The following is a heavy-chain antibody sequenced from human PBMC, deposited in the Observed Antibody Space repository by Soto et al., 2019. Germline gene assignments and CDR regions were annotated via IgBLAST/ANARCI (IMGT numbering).Heavy chain of an antibody. CDR2: IFYSGST. CDR1: GGSVSSGSYY. V-gene: IGHV4-61*01. CDR3: ARGNYYDSSGYYPPYFQH. J-gene: IGHJ1*01. D-gene: IGHD3-22*01. Sequence: QVQLQESGPGLVKPSETLSLTCTVSGGSVSSGSYYWSWIRQPPGKGLEWIGYIFYSGSTNYKPYLKSRVTISVDTSKKQFSLRLTSVTAADTAVYYCARGNYYDSSGYYPPYFQHWGQGTLVTVSS.